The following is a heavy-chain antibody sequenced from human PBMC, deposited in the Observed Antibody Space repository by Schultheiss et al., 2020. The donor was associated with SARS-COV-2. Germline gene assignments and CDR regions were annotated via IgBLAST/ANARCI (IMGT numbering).Heavy chain of an antibody. Sequence: GGSLRLSCAASGFTFDDYGMSWVRQAPGKGLEWVSRINSDGSSTSYADSVKGRFTISRDNAKNTLYLQMNSLRVEDTAVYYCARVESVTTRAFDIWGQGTMVTVSS. CDR2: INSDGSST. D-gene: IGHD4-17*01. V-gene: IGHV3-74*01. CDR1: GFTFDDYG. CDR3: ARVESVTTRAFDI. J-gene: IGHJ3*02.